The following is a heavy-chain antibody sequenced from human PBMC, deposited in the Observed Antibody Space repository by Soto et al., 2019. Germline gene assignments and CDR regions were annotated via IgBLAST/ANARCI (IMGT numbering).Heavy chain of an antibody. D-gene: IGHD2-15*01. CDR3: GRRYWSGGSCYSAFDI. CDR1: GFTVSSDY. J-gene: IGHJ3*02. Sequence: EVPLVESGGGLVQPGGSLRLSCAASGFTVSSDYMSWVRQAPGKGLEWVSVIYSGGSTYYADSVKGRFTISRHNSKNTLDLQMSSLRAEDTAVYYCGRRYWSGGSCYSAFDIWGQGTMVTVSS. CDR2: IYSGGST. V-gene: IGHV3-53*04.